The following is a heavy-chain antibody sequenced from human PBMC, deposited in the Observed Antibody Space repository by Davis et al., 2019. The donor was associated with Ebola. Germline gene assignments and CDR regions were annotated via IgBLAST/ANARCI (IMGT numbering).Heavy chain of an antibody. J-gene: IGHJ3*02. V-gene: IGHV3-30*18. Sequence: PGGSLRLSCAASGFTFSSYGMHWVRQAPGKGLEWVAVISYDGSNKYYADSVKGRFTISRDNSKNTLYLQMNSLRAEDTAVYYCAKASLRDGYGSHATTDIWGQGTMVTVSS. D-gene: IGHD3-10*01. CDR3: AKASLRDGYGSHATTDI. CDR2: ISYDGSNK. CDR1: GFTFSSYG.